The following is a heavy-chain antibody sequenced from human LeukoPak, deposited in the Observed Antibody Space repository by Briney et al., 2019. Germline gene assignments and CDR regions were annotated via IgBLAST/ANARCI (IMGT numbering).Heavy chain of an antibody. J-gene: IGHJ4*02. CDR2: ISSRGSYI. D-gene: IGHD2-21*01. CDR3: ARSRTVNGGDFNY. CDR1: GFTFSNYN. Sequence: PGGSLRLSCAASGFTFSNYNINWVRQAPGKGLEWVSSISSRGSYIYYADSVKGRFTISRDNAKNSLYLQMNSLRAEDTAVYYCARSRTVNGGDFNYWGQGTLVTVSS. V-gene: IGHV3-21*01.